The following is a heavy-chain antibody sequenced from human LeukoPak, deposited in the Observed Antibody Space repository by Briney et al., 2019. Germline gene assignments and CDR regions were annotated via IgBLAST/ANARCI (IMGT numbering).Heavy chain of an antibody. CDR3: ARHRDYYDT. Sequence: SETLSLTCTVSGASINNNFWTWIGQPPGKGLEWIGYIYSSGSANYNPSLKSRVIISGDTSKNQISLNLTSVTAADTAVYFCARHRDYYDTWGHGTLVTVSS. CDR1: GASINNNF. D-gene: IGHD3-22*01. J-gene: IGHJ4*01. V-gene: IGHV4-59*08. CDR2: IYSSGSA.